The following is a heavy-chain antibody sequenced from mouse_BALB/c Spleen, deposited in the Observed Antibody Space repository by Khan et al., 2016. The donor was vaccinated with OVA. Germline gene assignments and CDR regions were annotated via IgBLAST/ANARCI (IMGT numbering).Heavy chain of an antibody. CDR3: VRRGHYACSFYWYFDV. CDR1: GFSLTSYD. D-gene: IGHD1-2*01. Sequence: QVQLKESGPGLVAPSQSLSITCTVSGFSLTSYDISWIRQPPGKGLEWLGVIWTGGGTNYNSAFMSRLNISKDNSKSQVFLKINGLQTDDTSIYYCVRRGHYACSFYWYFDVWGAGTSVTVSS. CDR2: IWTGGGT. J-gene: IGHJ1*01. V-gene: IGHV2-9-2*01.